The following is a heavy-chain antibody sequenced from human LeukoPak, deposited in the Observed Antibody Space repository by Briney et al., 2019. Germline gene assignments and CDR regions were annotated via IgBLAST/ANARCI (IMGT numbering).Heavy chain of an antibody. V-gene: IGHV3-30*02. CDR3: AKARVAVAGDFDY. Sequence: GGSLRLSCAASRFTFSSYGMHWVRQAPGKGLEWVAFIRYDGSNKYYADSVKGRSTISRDNSKNTLYLQMNSLRAEDTAVYYCAKARVAVAGDFDYWGQGTLVTVSS. D-gene: IGHD6-19*01. J-gene: IGHJ4*02. CDR2: IRYDGSNK. CDR1: RFTFSSYG.